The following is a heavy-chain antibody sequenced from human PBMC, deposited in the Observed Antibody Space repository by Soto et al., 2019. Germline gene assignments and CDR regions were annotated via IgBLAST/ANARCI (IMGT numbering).Heavy chain of an antibody. Sequence: GGSLRLSCAASGFTFSSYAMHWVRQAPGKGLEWVSSISSSSSYIYYADSVKGRFTISRDNAKNSLYLQMNSLRAEDTAVYYCARDGEERFLEWLPQTYGMDVWGQGTTVTVSS. J-gene: IGHJ6*02. D-gene: IGHD3-3*01. CDR1: GFTFSSYA. CDR2: ISSSSSYI. V-gene: IGHV3-21*01. CDR3: ARDGEERFLEWLPQTYGMDV.